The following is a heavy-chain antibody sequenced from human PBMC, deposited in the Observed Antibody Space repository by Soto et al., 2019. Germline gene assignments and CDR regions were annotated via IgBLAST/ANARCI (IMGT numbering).Heavy chain of an antibody. D-gene: IGHD3-22*01. CDR1: GVTFSSYG. CDR3: ARTPYYDMCQDY. CDR2: ISYDGSNE. Sequence: GGSLRLSCAASGVTFSSYGMHWVRQAPGKGLEWVAVISYDGSNEYYADSVKGRFTISRDNSKNTLYLQMNSLRAEDTALYYCARTPYYDMCQDYWGQGTLVTVSS. V-gene: IGHV3-30*03. J-gene: IGHJ4*02.